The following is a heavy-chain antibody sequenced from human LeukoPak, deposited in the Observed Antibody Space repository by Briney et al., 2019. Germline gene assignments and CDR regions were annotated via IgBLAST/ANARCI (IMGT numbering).Heavy chain of an antibody. CDR1: KYTFTVYY. CDR3: ARVSGGTLWTFDY. J-gene: IGHJ4*02. CDR2: INPSNGET. Sequence: VSVKVSCKASKYTFTVYYLDWGRQAPGQGLEWLGRINPSNGETIYAQKFQGRVTMTRDTSISTASMELNRRRSDDTAVYYCARVSGGTLWTFDYWGQGTLVTVSS. V-gene: IGHV1-2*06. D-gene: IGHD3-3*01.